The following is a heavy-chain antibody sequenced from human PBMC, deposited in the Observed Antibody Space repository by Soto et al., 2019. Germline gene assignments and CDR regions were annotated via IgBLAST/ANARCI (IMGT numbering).Heavy chain of an antibody. V-gene: IGHV4-34*01. CDR1: GGSFSGYY. D-gene: IGHD6-13*01. CDR2: INPSGST. CDR3: ATISPRGYSSRFGWDFDH. J-gene: IGHJ4*02. Sequence: SETLSLTCAVYGGSFSGYYWGWIRQPPGKGLEWIGEINPSGSTNYNPSLKSRVTISVDTSKNQFSLKLSSVTAADTAVYYCATISPRGYSSRFGWDFDHWGQGTLLIVSS.